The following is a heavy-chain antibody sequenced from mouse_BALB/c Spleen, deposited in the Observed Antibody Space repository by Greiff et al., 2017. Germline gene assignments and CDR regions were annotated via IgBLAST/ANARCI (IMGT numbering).Heavy chain of an antibody. CDR2: IYPGNVNT. Sequence: VQLQQSGAELVKPGASVKLSCKASGYTFTSYYIHWVKQRPGQGLEWIGWIYPGNVNTKYNEKFKGKATLTADKSSSTAYMQLSSLTSEDSAVYFCARSRRSYYFDYWGQGTTLTVSS. V-gene: IGHV1S56*01. CDR1: GYTFTSYY. J-gene: IGHJ2*01. CDR3: ARSRRSYYFDY.